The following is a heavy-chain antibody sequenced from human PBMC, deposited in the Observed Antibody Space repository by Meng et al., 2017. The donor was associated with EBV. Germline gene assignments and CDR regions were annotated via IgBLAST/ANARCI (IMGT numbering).Heavy chain of an antibody. J-gene: IGHJ4*01. Sequence: QLQLQESGPGLVKPSETLSLTCTVSGGSISSSSYYWGWIRQPPGKGLEWIGSIYYSGSTYYNPSLKSRVTISVDTSKNQFSLKLSSVTAADTAVYYCARSSPVRFGELSHWGHGPLVTVYS. CDR2: IYYSGST. CDR1: GGSISSSSYY. CDR3: ARSSPVRFGELSH. V-gene: IGHV4-39*07. D-gene: IGHD3-10*01.